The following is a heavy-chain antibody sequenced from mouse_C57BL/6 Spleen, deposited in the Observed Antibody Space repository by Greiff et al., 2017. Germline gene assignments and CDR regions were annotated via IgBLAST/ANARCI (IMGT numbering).Heavy chain of an antibody. CDR1: GFTFSSYG. CDR3: AREGYYGGYAMDY. D-gene: IGHD1-1*01. J-gene: IGHJ4*01. Sequence: DVKLVESGGDLVKPGGSLKLSCAASGFTFSSYGMSWVRQTPDKRLEWVATISSGGSYTYYPDSVKGRFTISRDNAKNTLYQQMSSLKSEDTAMYYCAREGYYGGYAMDYWGQGTSVTVSS. CDR2: ISSGGSYT. V-gene: IGHV5-6*02.